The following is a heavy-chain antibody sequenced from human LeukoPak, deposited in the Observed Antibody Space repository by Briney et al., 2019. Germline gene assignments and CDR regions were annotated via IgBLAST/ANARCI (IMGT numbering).Heavy chain of an antibody. CDR2: IYYNGGT. Sequence: SETLSLTCIVSGGSISGSSYYWGWIRQPPGKGLEWIGSIYYNGGTQYNPSLKSRATISVDTSKNRFSLKLSSVTAADTAVYYCARRGCSSTSCYSLSFDPWGQGTLVTVSS. J-gene: IGHJ5*02. CDR1: GGSISGSSYY. V-gene: IGHV4-39*01. D-gene: IGHD2-2*01. CDR3: ARRGCSSTSCYSLSFDP.